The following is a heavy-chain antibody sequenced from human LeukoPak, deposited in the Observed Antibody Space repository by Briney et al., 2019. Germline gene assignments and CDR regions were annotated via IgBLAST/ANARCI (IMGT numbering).Heavy chain of an antibody. V-gene: IGHV1-69*13. D-gene: IGHD6-19*01. CDR2: IIPAFGRA. CDR3: AKGGPYTTGWYADS. CDR1: GGSFSNYD. J-gene: IGHJ5*01. Sequence: SVKVSCKASGGSFSNYDIAWVRQAPGQGLEWMGGIIPAFGRADYAEKFRDRITITADETTSTAYMELRSLTSEDTAVYYCAKGGPYTTGWYADSWGQGTQVAVSS.